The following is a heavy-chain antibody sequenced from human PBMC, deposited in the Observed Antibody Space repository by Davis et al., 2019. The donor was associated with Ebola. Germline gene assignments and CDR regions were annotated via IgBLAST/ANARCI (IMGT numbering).Heavy chain of an antibody. Sequence: GESLKISCAASGFTFSDYSMSWIRQAPGKGLEWVSYISTSGSTMYYADSVKGRFTISRGNAKNSLYLQMNSLRADDTAVYYCARDRVGAFFDYWGQGTLVTVSS. CDR1: GFTFSDYS. J-gene: IGHJ4*02. D-gene: IGHD1-26*01. CDR3: ARDRVGAFFDY. CDR2: ISTSGSTM. V-gene: IGHV3-11*01.